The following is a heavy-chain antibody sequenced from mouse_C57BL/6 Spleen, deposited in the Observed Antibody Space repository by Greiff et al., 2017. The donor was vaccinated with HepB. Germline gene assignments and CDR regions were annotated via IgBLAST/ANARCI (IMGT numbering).Heavy chain of an antibody. J-gene: IGHJ1*03. D-gene: IGHD1-1*01. CDR1: GFNIKDDY. Sequence: VQLQQSGAELVRPGASVKLSCTASGFNIKDDYMHWVKQRPEQGLEWIGWIDPENGDTEYASKFQGKATITADTSSNTAYLQLSSLTSEDTAVYYCTTEGITTVVSPYWYFDVWGTGTTVTVSS. CDR2: IDPENGDT. V-gene: IGHV14-4*01. CDR3: TTEGITTVVSPYWYFDV.